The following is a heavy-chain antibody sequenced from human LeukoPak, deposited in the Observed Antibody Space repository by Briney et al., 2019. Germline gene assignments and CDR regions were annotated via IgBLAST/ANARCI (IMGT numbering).Heavy chain of an antibody. CDR2: IYHSGST. CDR1: GYSISSSYY. CDR3: ARDMGRDNWNHWFDP. J-gene: IGHJ5*02. D-gene: IGHD1-20*01. Sequence: SETLSLTCTVSGYSISSSYYWGWIRQPPGQGLEWIGSIYHSGSTYYNPSLKSRVTISVDTSKNQFSLKLSSVTAADTAVYYCARDMGRDNWNHWFDPWGQGTLVTVSS. V-gene: IGHV4-38-2*02.